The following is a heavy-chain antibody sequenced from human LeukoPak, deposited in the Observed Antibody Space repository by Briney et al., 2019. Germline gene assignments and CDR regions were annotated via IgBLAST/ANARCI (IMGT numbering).Heavy chain of an antibody. V-gene: IGHV1-2*02. Sequence: ASVKVSCKASGGTFSSYAISWVRQAPGQGLEWMGWINPNSGGTNYAQQFQGRVTMTRDTSISTAFMELSRLRSDDTAVYYCARGRGSTSSNFDYWGQGTLVTVSS. D-gene: IGHD2-2*01. CDR2: INPNSGGT. J-gene: IGHJ4*02. CDR1: GGTFSSYA. CDR3: ARGRGSTSSNFDY.